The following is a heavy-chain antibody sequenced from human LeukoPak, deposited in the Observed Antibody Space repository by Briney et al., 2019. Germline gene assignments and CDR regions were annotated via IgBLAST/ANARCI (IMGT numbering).Heavy chain of an antibody. CDR3: AKDSNPHSSGWYWLGSLGPSYYYMDV. CDR2: ISSSGSTI. Sequence: GGSLRLSCAASGFTFSSYEMNWVRQAPGKGLEWVSYISSSGSTIYYADSVKGRFTISRDNAKNSLYLQMNSLRAEDTAVYYCAKDSNPHSSGWYWLGSLGPSYYYMDVWGKGTTVTVSS. V-gene: IGHV3-48*03. J-gene: IGHJ6*03. CDR1: GFTFSSYE. D-gene: IGHD6-19*01.